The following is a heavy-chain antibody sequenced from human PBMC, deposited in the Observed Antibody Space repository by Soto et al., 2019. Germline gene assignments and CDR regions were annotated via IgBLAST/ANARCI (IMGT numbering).Heavy chain of an antibody. D-gene: IGHD5-12*01. Sequence: GGSLRLSCAASGFIFTDYSMAWIRQAPGKGLEWISYITTGGETTLYAASVEGRFTISRDNAKKALFLQMNSLRADDTAVYFCARDPQRRDGYNFDSWGQGTLVTVSS. J-gene: IGHJ4*02. V-gene: IGHV3-11*01. CDR1: GFIFTDYS. CDR2: ITTGGETT. CDR3: ARDPQRRDGYNFDS.